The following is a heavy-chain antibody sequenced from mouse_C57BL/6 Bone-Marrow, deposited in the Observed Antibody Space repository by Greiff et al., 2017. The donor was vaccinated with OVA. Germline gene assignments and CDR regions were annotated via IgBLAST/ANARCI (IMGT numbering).Heavy chain of an antibody. D-gene: IGHD1-1*01. CDR3: ASSSYVFAY. V-gene: IGHV3-6*01. CDR2: ISYDGSN. CDR1: GYSITSGYY. J-gene: IGHJ3*01. Sequence: EVQLVESGPGLVKPSQSLSLTCSVTGYSITSGYYWNWIRQFPGNKLEWMGYISYDGSNNYNPSLKNRISITRDTSKNQFFLKLNSVTTEDTATYYCASSSYVFAYWGQGTLVTVSA.